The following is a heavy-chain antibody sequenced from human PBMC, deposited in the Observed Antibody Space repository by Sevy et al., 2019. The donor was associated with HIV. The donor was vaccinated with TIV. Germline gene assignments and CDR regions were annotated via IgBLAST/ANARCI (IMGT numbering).Heavy chain of an antibody. D-gene: IGHD6-13*01. V-gene: IGHV3-23*01. CDR1: GFTFSSYA. CDR2: LSGSGGST. Sequence: GGSLRLSCAASGFTFSSYAMSWVRQAPGKGLEWVSALSGSGGSTNYADSVKGRFTISRDNSTNTLYLQMNSLRAADTAVYYCAKDAQSAAGFDAFDNWGQGTMVTVSS. J-gene: IGHJ3*02. CDR3: AKDAQSAAGFDAFDN.